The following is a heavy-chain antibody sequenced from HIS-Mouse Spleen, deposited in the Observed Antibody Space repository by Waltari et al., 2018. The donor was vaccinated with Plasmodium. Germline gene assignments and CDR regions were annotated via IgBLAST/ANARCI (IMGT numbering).Heavy chain of an antibody. CDR2: IKQDGSEK. J-gene: IGHJ2*01. CDR3: ASSWYWYFDL. V-gene: IGHV3-7*01. Sequence: EVQLVESGGGLVQLGGSLRLSGAASGFTLSSYWMSWVRQAPGKGLEWVANIKQDGSEKYYVDSVKGRFTISRDNAKNSLYLQMNSLRAEDTAVYYCASSWYWYFDLWGRGTLVTVSS. CDR1: GFTLSSYW. D-gene: IGHD6-13*01.